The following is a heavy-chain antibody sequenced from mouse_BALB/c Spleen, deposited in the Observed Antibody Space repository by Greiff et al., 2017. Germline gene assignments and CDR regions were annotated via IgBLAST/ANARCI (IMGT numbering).Heavy chain of an antibody. CDR2: INSDGGST. Sequence: EVKLVESGGGLVQPGESLKLSCESNEYEFPSHDMSWVRKTPEKRLELVAAINSDGGSTYYPDTMERRFIISRDNTKKTLYLQMSSLKSEDTAMYYCTREEVLHWFAYWGQGTLVTVSA. V-gene: IGHV5-2*03. CDR3: TREEVLHWFAY. J-gene: IGHJ3*01. D-gene: IGHD1-1*01. CDR1: EYEFPSHD.